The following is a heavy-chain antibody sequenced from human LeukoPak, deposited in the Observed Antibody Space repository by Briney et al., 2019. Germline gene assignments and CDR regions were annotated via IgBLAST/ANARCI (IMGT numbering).Heavy chain of an antibody. CDR3: AKQSNGFDY. CDR1: GFTFSSYS. Sequence: QSGGSLRLSCAASGFTFSSYSMNWVRQAPGKGLEWVSYISSSSSTIYYADSVKGRFTISRDNSKNTLYLQMNSLRAEDTAVYYCAKQSNGFDYWGQGTLVTVSS. J-gene: IGHJ4*02. V-gene: IGHV3-48*01. D-gene: IGHD2-8*01. CDR2: ISSSSSTI.